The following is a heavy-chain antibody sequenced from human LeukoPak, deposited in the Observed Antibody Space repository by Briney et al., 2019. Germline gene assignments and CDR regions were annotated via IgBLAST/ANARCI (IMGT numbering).Heavy chain of an antibody. D-gene: IGHD4-17*01. CDR3: ARDYGDYDAALDY. CDR2: ISSGSSYI. J-gene: IGHJ4*02. CDR1: GFTFSSYS. Sequence: PGGSLRLSCAASGFTFSSYSMNWVRQAPGKGLEWVSSISSGSSYIYYADSVKGRFTISRDNAKNSLYLQMNSLRAEDTAVYYCARDYGDYDAALDYWGQGTLVTASS. V-gene: IGHV3-21*01.